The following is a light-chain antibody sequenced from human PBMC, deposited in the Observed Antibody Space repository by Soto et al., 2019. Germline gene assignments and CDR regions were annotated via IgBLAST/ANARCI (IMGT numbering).Light chain of an antibody. CDR1: RSINIF. Sequence: DIQMTQSPFSLSASVGVRVTITVRASRSINIFLNWYQQKPGGAPKLLIYSASTLQTGVSSRFTGSGSGTDFTLSISSLQPEDTATYYCQQGYGTPFTFGQGTRLEIK. V-gene: IGKV1-39*01. CDR2: SAS. CDR3: QQGYGTPFT. J-gene: IGKJ5*01.